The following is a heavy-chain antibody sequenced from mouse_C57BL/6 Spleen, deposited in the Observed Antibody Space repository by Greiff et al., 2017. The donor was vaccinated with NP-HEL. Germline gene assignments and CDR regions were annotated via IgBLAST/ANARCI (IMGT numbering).Heavy chain of an antibody. V-gene: IGHV1-62-2*01. CDR3: ARHEEDGYDVPYFDY. D-gene: IGHD2-2*01. J-gene: IGHJ2*01. CDR2: FYPGSGSI. Sequence: QVHVKQSGAELVKPGASVKLSCKASGYTFTEYTIHWVKQRSGQGLEWIGWFYPGSGSIKYNEKFKDKATLTADKSSSTVYMELSRLTSEDSAVYFCARHEEDGYDVPYFDYWGQGTTLTVSS. CDR1: GYTFTEYT.